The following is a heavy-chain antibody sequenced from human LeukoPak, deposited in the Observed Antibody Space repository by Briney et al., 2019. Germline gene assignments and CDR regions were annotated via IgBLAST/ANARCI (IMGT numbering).Heavy chain of an antibody. V-gene: IGHV4-59*10. CDR2: IYTSGST. D-gene: IGHD6-6*01. J-gene: IGHJ4*02. CDR3: ARGSIAADY. Sequence: KPSETLSPTCAVYGGSFSGYYWSWIRQPAGKGLEWIGRIYTSGSTNYNPSLKSRVTMSVDTSKNQFSLKLSSVTAADTAVYYCARGSIAADYWGQGTLVTVSS. CDR1: GGSFSGYY.